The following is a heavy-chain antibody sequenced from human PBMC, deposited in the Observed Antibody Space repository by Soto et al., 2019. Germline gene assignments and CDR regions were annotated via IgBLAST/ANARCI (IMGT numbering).Heavy chain of an antibody. CDR2: INHSGST. V-gene: IGHV4-34*01. J-gene: IGHJ4*02. Sequence: KPSETLSLTCAVYGGSFSGYYWSWIRQPPGKGLEWIGEINHSGSTNYNPSLKSRVTISVDTSKNQFSLKLSSVTAADTAVYYCANLGGPPRRYFDSHSDYWGQGTLVTVSS. CDR1: GGSFSGYY. CDR3: ANLGGPPRRYFDSHSDY. D-gene: IGHD3-9*01.